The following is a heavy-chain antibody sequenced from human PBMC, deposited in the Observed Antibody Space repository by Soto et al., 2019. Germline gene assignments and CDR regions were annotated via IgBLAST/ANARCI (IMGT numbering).Heavy chain of an antibody. D-gene: IGHD3-22*01. CDR3: AFYYYSSGYYGY. V-gene: IGHV1-24*01. CDR2: FDPEDGET. CDR1: GYTLTELS. Sequence: ASVKVSCKVSGYTLTELSMHWVRQAPGKGLEWMGGFDPEDGETIYAQKFQGRVTMTEDTSTDTAYMELSSLRSEDTAVYYCAFYYYSSGYYGYWGQGTLVTVSS. J-gene: IGHJ4*02.